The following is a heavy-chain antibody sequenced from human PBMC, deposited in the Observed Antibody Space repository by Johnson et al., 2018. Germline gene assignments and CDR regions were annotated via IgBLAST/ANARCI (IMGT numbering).Heavy chain of an antibody. CDR2: VSYDGTNK. J-gene: IGHJ3*02. CDR3: ARVQDSSGYHDAFDI. D-gene: IGHD3-22*01. CDR1: GFTFSSYG. V-gene: IGHV3-30*03. Sequence: VQLLESGGGVVQPGRSLRLSCAASGFTFSSYGMHWVRQAPGKGLEWVAIVSYDGTNKYYADSVKDRFTISRDNSKNTVYLQMGSLRAEDMAVYYCARVQDSSGYHDAFDIWGQGTMVTVSS.